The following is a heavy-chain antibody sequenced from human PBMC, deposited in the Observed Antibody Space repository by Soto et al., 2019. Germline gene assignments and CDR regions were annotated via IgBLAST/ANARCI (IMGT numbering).Heavy chain of an antibody. J-gene: IGHJ4*02. Sequence: ASVKVSCKASGYTFTGYYMHWVRQAPGQGLQWMGWINPNSGGTNYAQKFQGRVTMTRDTSISTAYMELSRLRSDDTAVYYCARVGVVPAASLDYWGQGTLVTASS. CDR2: INPNSGGT. V-gene: IGHV1-2*02. CDR3: ARVGVVPAASLDY. CDR1: GYTFTGYY. D-gene: IGHD2-2*01.